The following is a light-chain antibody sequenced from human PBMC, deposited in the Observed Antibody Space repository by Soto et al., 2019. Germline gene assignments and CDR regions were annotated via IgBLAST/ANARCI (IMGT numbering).Light chain of an antibody. Sequence: EIVLTHSPATLSLSTGERATLSCRASQSVSIYLAWYQHKPGQAPRLLLHDASNRATGIPARFSGSGSGTDFTLTISSLEAEDFAVYYCQQRTNRPSSTFGQGTRLEIK. CDR1: QSVSIY. CDR2: DAS. V-gene: IGKV3-11*01. CDR3: QQRTNRPSST. J-gene: IGKJ5*01.